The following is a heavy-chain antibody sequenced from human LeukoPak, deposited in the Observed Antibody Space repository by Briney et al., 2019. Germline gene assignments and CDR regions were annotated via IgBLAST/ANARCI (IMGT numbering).Heavy chain of an antibody. CDR1: GYTFTSYG. J-gene: IGHJ4*02. CDR3: ARASLIWFGENQPFDY. CDR2: ISAYNGNT. Sequence: ASVKVSCKASGYTFTSYGISWVRQAPGQGLEWMGWISAYNGNTNYAQKLQGRVTMTTDTSTSTAYMELRSLRSDDTAVYYCARASLIWFGENQPFDYWGQGTLVTVSS. V-gene: IGHV1-18*01. D-gene: IGHD3-10*01.